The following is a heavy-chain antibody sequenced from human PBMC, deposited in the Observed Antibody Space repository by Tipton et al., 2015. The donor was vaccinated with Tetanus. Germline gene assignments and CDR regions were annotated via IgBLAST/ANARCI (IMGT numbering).Heavy chain of an antibody. D-gene: IGHD1-26*01. V-gene: IGHV4-31*03. CDR2: IYNSGST. J-gene: IGHJ4*02. Sequence: GLVKPSQTLSLTCTVSGGSISSGGYYWSWIRQHPGKGLEWIGDIYNSGSTYYNPSLKSRVTILVDTTKNQFSLKLKSVTAADTAVYYCVRDQARGARGWNYFDYWGQGGLVTVSS. CDR1: GGSISSGGYY. CDR3: VRDQARGARGWNYFDY.